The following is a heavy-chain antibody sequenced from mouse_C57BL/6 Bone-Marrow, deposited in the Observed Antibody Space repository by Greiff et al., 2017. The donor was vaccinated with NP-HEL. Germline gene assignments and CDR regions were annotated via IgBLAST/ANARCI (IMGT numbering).Heavy chain of an antibody. Sequence: EVKLMESGGGLVQPGGSLKLSCAASGFTFSDYGMAWVRQAPRKGPEWVAFISTLAYSIYYADTVTGRFTISRENAKNTLYLEMSSLRSEDKAMDYCARRAVVAREGYFDVWGTGTTVTVSS. J-gene: IGHJ1*03. CDR2: ISTLAYSI. CDR3: ARRAVVAREGYFDV. D-gene: IGHD1-1*01. CDR1: GFTFSDYG. V-gene: IGHV5-15*01.